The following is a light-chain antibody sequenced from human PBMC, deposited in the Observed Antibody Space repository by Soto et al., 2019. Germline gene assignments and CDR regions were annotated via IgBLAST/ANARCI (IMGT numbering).Light chain of an antibody. CDR1: NSDVGGYNY. CDR3: SSYAGSSSFDV. Sequence: QSVLTQPPSASGSPGQPVTISCTGTNSDVGGYNYVSWYQQHPGKAPKLMIYGVSKRPSGVPDRFSGSKSGNTASLTVSGLQAEDEADYYCSSYAGSSSFDVFGTGTKVTVL. CDR2: GVS. V-gene: IGLV2-8*01. J-gene: IGLJ1*01.